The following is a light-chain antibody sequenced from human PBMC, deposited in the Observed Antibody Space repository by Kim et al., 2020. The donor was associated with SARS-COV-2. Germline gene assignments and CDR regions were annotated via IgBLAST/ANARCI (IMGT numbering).Light chain of an antibody. CDR2: DAS. CDR3: QQRTNWPPMYT. Sequence: EIVLTQSPATLSLSLGERATLSCRASQSVSNYLAWYQQRPGQAHRLLISDASNRATGIPARFSGSGSGTDFTLTISSLEPEDFAVYYCQQRTNWPPMYTFGQGTKLEI. CDR1: QSVSNY. J-gene: IGKJ2*01. V-gene: IGKV3-11*01.